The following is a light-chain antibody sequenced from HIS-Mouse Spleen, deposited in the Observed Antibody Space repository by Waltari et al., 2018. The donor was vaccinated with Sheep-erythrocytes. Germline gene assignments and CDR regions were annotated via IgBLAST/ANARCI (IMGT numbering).Light chain of an antibody. Sequence: QSALTQPASVSASRGQSITLPCTGPRSDVGGYNLVPWYQPHPGKAPKLMIYEGSKRPSGVSNRFSGSKSGNTASLTISGLQAEDEADYYCCSYAGSSTPWVFGGGTKLTVL. CDR1: RSDVGGYNL. CDR2: EGS. CDR3: CSYAGSSTPWV. J-gene: IGLJ3*02. V-gene: IGLV2-23*01.